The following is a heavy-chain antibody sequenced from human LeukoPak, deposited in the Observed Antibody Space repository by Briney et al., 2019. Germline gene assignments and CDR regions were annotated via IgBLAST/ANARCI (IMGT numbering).Heavy chain of an antibody. J-gene: IGHJ3*02. V-gene: IGHV4-4*07. CDR1: GGSISSYY. D-gene: IGHD3-22*01. CDR2: IYTSGST. Sequence: PSETLSLTXTVSGGSISSYYWSWIRQPAGKGLEWIGRIYTSGSTNYNPSLKSRVTMSVDTSKNQFSLKLSSVTAADTAVYYCARDGTYYYDSSGYYPGNFDIWGQGTMVTVSS. CDR3: ARDGTYYYDSSGYYPGNFDI.